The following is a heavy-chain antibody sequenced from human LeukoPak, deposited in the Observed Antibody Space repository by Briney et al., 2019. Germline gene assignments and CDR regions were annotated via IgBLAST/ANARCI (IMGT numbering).Heavy chain of an antibody. J-gene: IGHJ6*02. CDR1: GDITHY. Sequence: KSSETLSLACTVSGDITHYWGWIRQPPGKGLEWIGGINHSGSTNYNPSLNSRVTISVDTSKNQFSLKLSSVTAADTAVYYCARGRGTYCSSTSCLLTYYYYGMDVWGQGTTVTVSS. D-gene: IGHD2-2*01. CDR3: ARGRGTYCSSTSCLLTYYYYGMDV. CDR2: INHSGST. V-gene: IGHV4-34*01.